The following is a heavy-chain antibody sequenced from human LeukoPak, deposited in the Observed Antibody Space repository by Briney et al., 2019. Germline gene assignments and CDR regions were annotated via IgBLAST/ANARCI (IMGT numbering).Heavy chain of an antibody. J-gene: IGHJ6*02. Sequence: ASVKVSCKASGYTFTGYYMHWGLQAPGQGRECRVWINPNSGGTNYAQKFQGWVTITRATSISTAYMELSRLRSDDTAVSSCARTMVRGLYGMDVWGQGTTVTVSS. V-gene: IGHV1-2*04. D-gene: IGHD3-10*01. CDR3: ARTMVRGLYGMDV. CDR1: GYTFTGYY. CDR2: INPNSGGT.